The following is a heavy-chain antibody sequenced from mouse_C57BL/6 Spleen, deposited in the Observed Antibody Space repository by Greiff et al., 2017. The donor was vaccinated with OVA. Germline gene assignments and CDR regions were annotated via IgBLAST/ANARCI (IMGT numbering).Heavy chain of an antibody. V-gene: IGHV10-1*01. CDR3: VRNEGSYYYGSSLYAMDY. CDR2: IRSKSNNYAT. D-gene: IGHD1-1*01. J-gene: IGHJ4*01. CDR1: GFSFNTYA. Sequence: EVNVVESGGGLVQPKGSLKLSCAASGFSFNTYAMNWVRQAPGKGLEWVARIRSKSNNYATYYADSVKDRFTISRDDSESMLYLQMNNLKTEDTARYYCVRNEGSYYYGSSLYAMDYWGQRTSVTVSS.